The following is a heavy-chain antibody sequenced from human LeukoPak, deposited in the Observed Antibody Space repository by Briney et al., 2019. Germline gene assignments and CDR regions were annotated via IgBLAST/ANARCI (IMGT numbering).Heavy chain of an antibody. CDR1: GASISGGTYY. J-gene: IGHJ4*02. CDR3: ARAEPPISRRFDY. CDR2: IYYTGST. V-gene: IGHV4-39*01. Sequence: SETLSLTCSVSGASISGGTYYWGWIRQPPGKGLEWIGSIYYTGSTYDNPSLKSRVTISVDTSKNQFSLKLSSVTAADTAVYYCARAEPPISRRFDYWGQGTLVTVSS. D-gene: IGHD1-14*01.